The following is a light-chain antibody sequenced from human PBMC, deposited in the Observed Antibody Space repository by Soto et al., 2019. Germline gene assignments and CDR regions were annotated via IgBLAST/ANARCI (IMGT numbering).Light chain of an antibody. CDR3: SSYTISSTLVV. CDR1: SSDVAGYNY. Sequence: QSALTQPASVSGSPGQSITISCTGTSSDVAGYNYVSWYQQHPGKAPQLMIYDVSNRPSGVSNRFSGSKSGNTASLTISGLQAEDEADYYCSSYTISSTLVVFGGGTKLTVL. J-gene: IGLJ2*01. V-gene: IGLV2-14*01. CDR2: DVS.